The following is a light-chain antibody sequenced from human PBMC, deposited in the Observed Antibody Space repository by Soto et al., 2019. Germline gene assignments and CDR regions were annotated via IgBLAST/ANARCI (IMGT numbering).Light chain of an antibody. CDR1: QSISNW. CDR2: DAY. CDR3: QQYESYSPLT. Sequence: DIQMTQSPSTLPASVGDRVTITCRASQSISNWLAWYQQKPGTAPKVLIYDAYSLESGVPSRFSGRRSGTEFTLTIAGLQPEDFATYYCQQYESYSPLTFGGGTKVDIK. J-gene: IGKJ4*01. V-gene: IGKV1-5*01.